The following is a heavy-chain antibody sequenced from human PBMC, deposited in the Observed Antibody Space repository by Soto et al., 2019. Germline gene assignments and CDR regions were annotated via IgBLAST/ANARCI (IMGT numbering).Heavy chain of an antibody. V-gene: IGHV4-39*01. J-gene: IGHJ4*02. Sequence: PSETLSLTCTVSGGSISSSSYYWGWIRQPPGKGLEWIESIYYSGSTYYNPSLKSRVTISVDTSNNQFSLKLSSVTAADTAVYYCAILPRYSSSSDWGQGTLVTVSS. CDR3: AILPRYSSSSD. CDR2: IYYSGST. CDR1: GGSISSSSYY. D-gene: IGHD6-6*01.